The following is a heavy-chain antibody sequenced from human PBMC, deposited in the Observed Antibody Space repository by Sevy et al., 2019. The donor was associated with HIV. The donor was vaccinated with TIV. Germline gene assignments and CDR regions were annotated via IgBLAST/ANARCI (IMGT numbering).Heavy chain of an antibody. J-gene: IGHJ4*02. CDR2: FDENGEA. V-gene: IGHV1-24*01. Sequence: ASVKVSCKISGYTLREFPIHWVRQAPEKGLEWMGGFDENGEALYAQKFQGRVTLTEDRFKVTAYMELSSLRTEDSAMYYCATDIIVGRAYWGQGTRVTAPQ. D-gene: IGHD3-10*01. CDR3: ATDIIVGRAY. CDR1: GYTLREFP.